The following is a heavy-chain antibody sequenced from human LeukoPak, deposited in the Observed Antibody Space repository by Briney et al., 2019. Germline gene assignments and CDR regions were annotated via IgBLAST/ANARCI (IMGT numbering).Heavy chain of an antibody. D-gene: IGHD3-16*01. CDR1: GFTFSSYW. J-gene: IGHJ6*03. Sequence: PGGSLRLSCAASGFTFSSYWMSWVRQAPGKGLEWVANIKQDGSEKYYVDSVKGRFTISRDNAKNSLYLQMNSLRAEDTAVYYCARVPGGYYYYYYMDVWGKGTTVTVSS. CDR3: ARVPGGYYYYYYMDV. V-gene: IGHV3-7*01. CDR2: IKQDGSEK.